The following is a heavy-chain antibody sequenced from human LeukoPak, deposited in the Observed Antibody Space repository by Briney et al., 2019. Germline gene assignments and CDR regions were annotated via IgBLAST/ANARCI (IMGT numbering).Heavy chain of an antibody. CDR2: ISSSSSTI. Sequence: PGGSLRLSCAASGFTFSSYSMNWVRQAPGKGLEWVSYISSSSSTIYYADSVKGRFTISRDNAKNSLYLQMNSLRDEDTAVYYCARDSRGYDFWSGYYDYWGQGTLVTVPS. CDR3: ARDSRGYDFWSGYYDY. J-gene: IGHJ4*02. D-gene: IGHD3-3*01. V-gene: IGHV3-48*02. CDR1: GFTFSSYS.